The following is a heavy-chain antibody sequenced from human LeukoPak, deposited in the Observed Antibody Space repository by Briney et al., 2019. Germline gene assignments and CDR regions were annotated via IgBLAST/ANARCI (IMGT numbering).Heavy chain of an antibody. D-gene: IGHD4-17*01. V-gene: IGHV4-30-2*01. CDR1: GGSISSGGYY. Sequence: SQTLSLTCTVSGGSISSGGYYWSWIRQPPGKGLEWIGYIYHSGSTYYNPSLKSRVTISVDRSKNQFSLKLSSVTAADTAVYYCARDRRYGDYGPDAFDIWGQGTMVTVSS. CDR2: IYHSGST. CDR3: ARDRRYGDYGPDAFDI. J-gene: IGHJ3*02.